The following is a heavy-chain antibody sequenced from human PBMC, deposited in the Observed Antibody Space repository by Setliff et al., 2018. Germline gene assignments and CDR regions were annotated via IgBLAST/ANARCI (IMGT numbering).Heavy chain of an antibody. D-gene: IGHD2-8*02. J-gene: IGHJ4*02. CDR3: ARVAGADEGFDY. Sequence: GGSLRLSCAASGFTFSSYSMNWVRQAPGKGLEWVSSISSSSTYIYYADSVKGRFTISRDNAKNSLYLQMNSLRAEDTALYYCARVAGADEGFDYWGQGTLVTVSS. V-gene: IGHV3-21*01. CDR2: ISSSSTYI. CDR1: GFTFSSYS.